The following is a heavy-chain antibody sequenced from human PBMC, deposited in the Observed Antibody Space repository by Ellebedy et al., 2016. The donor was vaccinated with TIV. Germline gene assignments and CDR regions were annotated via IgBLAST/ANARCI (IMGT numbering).Heavy chain of an antibody. CDR3: ARDQWLGRAYYFDY. V-gene: IGHV3-7*01. CDR1: GFTFSNYW. D-gene: IGHD6-19*01. CDR2: IKQDGSEK. J-gene: IGHJ4*02. Sequence: GGSLRLSCAASGFTFSNYWMSWVRQAPGKGLEWVANIKQDGSEKYYVDSVEGRFAIPRDNAKNSMYLQMNSLRDEDTAVYYCARDQWLGRAYYFDYWGQGTLLTVSS.